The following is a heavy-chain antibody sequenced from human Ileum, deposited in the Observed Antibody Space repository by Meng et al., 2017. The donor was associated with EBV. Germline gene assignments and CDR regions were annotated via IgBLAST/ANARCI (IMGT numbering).Heavy chain of an antibody. V-gene: IGHV1-18*01. D-gene: IGHD1-26*01. CDR2: ISAYNGNT. CDR3: ARVEVGITSGDY. Sequence: GQSGSEVKKPGASVKGPCKASCYTFTNYGITWVRQAPGQGLEWMGWISAYNGNTNYAQTLQGRVTMTTDTSTSTAYMELGSLRSDDTAVYYCARVEVGITSGDYWGQGTLVTVSS. J-gene: IGHJ4*02. CDR1: CYTFTNYG.